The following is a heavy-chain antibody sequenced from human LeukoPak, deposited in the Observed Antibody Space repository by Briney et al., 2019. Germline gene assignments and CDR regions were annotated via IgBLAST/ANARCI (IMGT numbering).Heavy chain of an antibody. CDR2: INHSGST. Sequence: PSETLSLTCAVYGGSFSGYYWSWIRQPPGKGLEWIGEINHSGSTNYNPSLKSRVTISVDTSKNQFSLKLSSVTAADTAVYYCARGNDYGGYYYYYYMDVWGKGTTVTVSS. V-gene: IGHV4-34*01. D-gene: IGHD4-23*01. CDR3: ARGNDYGGYYYYYYMDV. J-gene: IGHJ6*03. CDR1: GGSFSGYY.